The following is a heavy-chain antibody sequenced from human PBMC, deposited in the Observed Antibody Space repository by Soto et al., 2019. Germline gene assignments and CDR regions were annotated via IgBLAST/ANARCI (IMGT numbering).Heavy chain of an antibody. CDR3: GRGARGAWGNCGS. Sequence: EVQLVESGGGLVQPGESLRLSCAASGFTFSSYWMHWVRQAPGKGLVWVSRMNYDGSTTGYADAVKGRFTISRDNAKDTVYLEMTSLPAEETAVYYRGRGARGAWGNCGSWGQGTLVTICS. CDR2: MNYDGSTT. V-gene: IGHV3-74*01. D-gene: IGHD2-21*01. J-gene: IGHJ5*02. CDR1: GFTFSSYW.